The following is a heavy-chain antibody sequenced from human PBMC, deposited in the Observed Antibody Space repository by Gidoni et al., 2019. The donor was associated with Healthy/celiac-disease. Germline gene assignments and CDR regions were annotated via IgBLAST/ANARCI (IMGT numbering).Heavy chain of an antibody. Sequence: QVQLVESGGGVVQPGRSLRLSCAASGFPFSSYAMHWVRQAPGKGLEWVAVISYDGSNKYYADSVKGRFTISRDNSKNTLYLQMNSLRAEDTAVYYCARPTVRDGYKATPGVYWGQGTLVTVSS. CDR2: ISYDGSNK. CDR1: GFPFSSYA. D-gene: IGHD5-12*01. J-gene: IGHJ4*02. V-gene: IGHV3-30-3*01. CDR3: ARPTVRDGYKATPGVY.